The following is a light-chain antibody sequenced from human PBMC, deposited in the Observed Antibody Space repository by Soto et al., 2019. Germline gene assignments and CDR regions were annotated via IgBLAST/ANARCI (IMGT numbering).Light chain of an antibody. CDR3: AAWDDGRNEGV. J-gene: IGLJ3*02. Sequence: QSVLTQPPSVSGTPGQRVTISCSGSSSNLGTNTVNWYQQLPGTAPKVLIYSNNQRPSGVPDRFSGSKSGTSASLAISGLQSENGVDYYCAAWDDGRNEGVFGGGTKLTV. CDR1: SSNLGTNT. V-gene: IGLV1-44*01. CDR2: SNN.